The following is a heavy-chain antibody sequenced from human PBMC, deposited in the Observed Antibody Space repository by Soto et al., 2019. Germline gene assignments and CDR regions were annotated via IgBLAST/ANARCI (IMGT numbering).Heavy chain of an antibody. Sequence: KPSETLSLTCAVYGGSFSGYDCSWIRQTAGRGLEWIGRVYPSGHTQYRSSFETRVTVSVDMSTNQFFLELRSVTAADTAVYYCARESGENWSYEAYWGQGTQVTVSS. D-gene: IGHD1-7*01. V-gene: IGHV4-4*07. CDR3: ARESGENWSYEAY. CDR1: GGSFSGYD. J-gene: IGHJ4*02. CDR2: VYPSGHT.